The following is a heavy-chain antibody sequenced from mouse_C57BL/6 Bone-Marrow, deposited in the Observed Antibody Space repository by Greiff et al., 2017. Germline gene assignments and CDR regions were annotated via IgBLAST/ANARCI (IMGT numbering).Heavy chain of an antibody. CDR2: ISSGGSYT. J-gene: IGHJ3*01. Sequence: EVQGVESGGDLVKPGGSLKLSCAASGFTFSSFGMSWVRQTPDKSLEWVATISSGGSYTYYPDSVKGRFTISRDNAKNTLYLQMSSLKSEDTAMYYCARPLDSSGYWFAYWGQGTLVTVSA. V-gene: IGHV5-6*01. D-gene: IGHD3-2*02. CDR3: ARPLDSSGYWFAY. CDR1: GFTFSSFG.